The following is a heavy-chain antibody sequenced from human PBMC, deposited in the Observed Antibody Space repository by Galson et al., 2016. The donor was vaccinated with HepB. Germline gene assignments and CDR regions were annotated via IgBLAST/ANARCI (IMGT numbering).Heavy chain of an antibody. Sequence: SPRLSCAASGFSFSSYAMSWVRQAPGKGLEWVSAISGSGGDSTYYADSVKGRFTISRDNSKNMLYLQMNSLRAEDTAVYYCAKDQAQNMAVALRWFDPWGQGTLVTVSS. V-gene: IGHV3-23*01. CDR2: ISGSGGDST. CDR1: GFSFSSYA. CDR3: AKDQAQNMAVALRWFDP. J-gene: IGHJ5*02. D-gene: IGHD6-19*01.